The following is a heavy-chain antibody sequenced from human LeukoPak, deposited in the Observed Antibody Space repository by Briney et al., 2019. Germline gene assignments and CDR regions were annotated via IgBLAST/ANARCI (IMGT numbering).Heavy chain of an antibody. CDR1: GFMFSNYW. CDR2: IKLDGSEK. Sequence: GGSLRLSCVASGFMFSNYWMSWVRQAPGKGLEWVANIKLDGSEKNYVDSVKGRFTISRDNAKNSLYLQMNSLTAEDTALYYCASNSPESAYRPLGYWGQGTLVTVSS. J-gene: IGHJ4*02. CDR3: ASNSPESAYRPLGY. D-gene: IGHD1-14*01. V-gene: IGHV3-7*01.